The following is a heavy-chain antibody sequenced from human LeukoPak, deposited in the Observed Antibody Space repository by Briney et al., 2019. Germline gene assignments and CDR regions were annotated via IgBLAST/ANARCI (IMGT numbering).Heavy chain of an antibody. CDR3: AKAAASGPYYGMDV. V-gene: IGHV3-23*01. CDR2: ISGSGGST. Sequence: GGSLRLSCAAPGFTFSSYAMSWVRQAPGKGLEWVSAISGSGGSTYYADSVKGRFTISRDNSKNTLYLQINSLRAEDTAVYYCAKAAASGPYYGMDVWGQGTTVTVSS. CDR1: GFTFSSYA. D-gene: IGHD6-25*01. J-gene: IGHJ6*02.